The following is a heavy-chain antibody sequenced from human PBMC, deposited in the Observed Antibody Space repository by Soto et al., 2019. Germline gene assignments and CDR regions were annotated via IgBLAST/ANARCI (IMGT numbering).Heavy chain of an antibody. V-gene: IGHV4-61*01. CDR2: IYYSGST. CDR1: GGSVISGSYY. D-gene: IGHD1-7*01. CDR3: ARESRELFGY. J-gene: IGHJ4*02. Sequence: PSETLSLTCTVSGGSVISGSYYWIWIRQPPGKGLEWIGYIYYSGSTNYNPSLKSRVTISVDTSKNQFSLKLSSVTAADTAVYYCARESRELFGYWGQGTLVTVSS.